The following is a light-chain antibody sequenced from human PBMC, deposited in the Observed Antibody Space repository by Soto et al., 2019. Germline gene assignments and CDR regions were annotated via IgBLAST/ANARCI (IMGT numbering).Light chain of an antibody. CDR1: QDISND. J-gene: IGKJ1*01. Sequence: AIQMTQSPSSLSASVGDRVTITCRASQDISNDLGWYQQKPGKTPKLLIFAASILQSGAPSRFSSSGSGTDFTLTVSRMQPEDFATDYCLQDCNYPWTFGQGTKVEIE. V-gene: IGKV1-6*01. CDR2: AAS. CDR3: LQDCNYPWT.